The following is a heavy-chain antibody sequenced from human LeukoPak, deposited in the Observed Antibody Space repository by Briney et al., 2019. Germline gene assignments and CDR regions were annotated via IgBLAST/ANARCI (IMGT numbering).Heavy chain of an antibody. CDR3: AKDPFFDSSGYYSDC. D-gene: IGHD3-22*01. CDR1: GFTFGDYY. Sequence: GGSLRLSCAASGFTFGDYYMSWIRQAPGKGLEWLSYISSSGSTIYYADSVKGRFTISRDNSKKTLYLQMNSLRAEDTAVYYCAKDPFFDSSGYYSDCWGQGTLVTVSS. CDR2: ISSSGSTI. V-gene: IGHV3-11*01. J-gene: IGHJ4*02.